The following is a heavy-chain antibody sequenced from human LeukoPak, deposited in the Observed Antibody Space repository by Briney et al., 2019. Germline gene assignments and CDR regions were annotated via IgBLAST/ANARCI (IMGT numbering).Heavy chain of an antibody. V-gene: IGHV3-23*01. CDR1: GFTFTTHA. J-gene: IGHJ4*02. CDR2: VGTTSDT. CDR3: AKNIPGRPFDY. Sequence: GSLRLSCASSGFTFTTHAMSWVTQAPGEGLEWVSTVGTTSDTYYADSVKGRFSISRDNSKNTLYLQMNNLRVEDTAVYYCAKNIPGRPFDYWGRGTLVTVSS. D-gene: IGHD2-15*01.